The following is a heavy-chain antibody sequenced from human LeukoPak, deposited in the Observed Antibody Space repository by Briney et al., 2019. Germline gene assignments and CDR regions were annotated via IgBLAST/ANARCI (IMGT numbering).Heavy chain of an antibody. CDR3: TKRPNTNTAGWFGP. Sequence: GGSLRLSCAASGFTFGGYAMSWVRQTPGKGLEWLSSISGSGGDTHYGDSVKGRFTVSRDNSKNTLFPQMNSLRAEDTAVYYCTKRPNTNTAGWFGPWGQGTLVTVSS. V-gene: IGHV3-23*01. J-gene: IGHJ5*02. CDR1: GFTFGGYA. CDR2: ISGSGGDT. D-gene: IGHD1-14*01.